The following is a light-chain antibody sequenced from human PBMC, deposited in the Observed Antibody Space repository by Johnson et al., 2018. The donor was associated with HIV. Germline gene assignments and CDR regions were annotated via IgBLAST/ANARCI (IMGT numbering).Light chain of an antibody. CDR2: ENN. CDR1: SSNIGNNY. CDR3: GTWDSSLSLYV. V-gene: IGLV1-51*02. J-gene: IGLJ1*01. Sequence: QPVLTQPPSVSAAPGQKVTISCSGSSSNIGNNYVSWYQQLPGTAPKLLIYENNKRPSGIPDRFSGSTSGTSANLGITGLKTGDEADYYCGTWDSSLSLYVFGTGTKVTVL.